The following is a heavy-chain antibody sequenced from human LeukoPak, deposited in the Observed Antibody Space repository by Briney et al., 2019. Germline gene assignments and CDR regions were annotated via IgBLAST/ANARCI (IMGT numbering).Heavy chain of an antibody. Sequence: SETLSLTCTVSGGSISSGGYYWSWIRQHPGKGLEWIGYIYYSGSTYYSPSLKSRVTISVDTSKNQFSLKLSSVTAADTAVYYCARDGSEGFDYWGQGTLVTVSS. D-gene: IGHD1-14*01. CDR1: GGSISSGGYY. CDR2: IYYSGST. CDR3: ARDGSEGFDY. J-gene: IGHJ4*02. V-gene: IGHV4-31*03.